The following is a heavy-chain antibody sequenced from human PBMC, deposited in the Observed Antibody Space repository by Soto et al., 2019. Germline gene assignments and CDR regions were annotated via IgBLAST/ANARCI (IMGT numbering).Heavy chain of an antibody. D-gene: IGHD6-19*01. J-gene: IGHJ4*02. CDR3: ARPRLKQWPNPSYY. CDR1: GFTFSDYY. CDR2: ISSSSSYT. Sequence: PGGSLRLSCAASGFTFSDYYMSWIRQAPGKGLEWVSYISSSSSYTNYADSVKGRFTISRDNAKNSLYLQMNSLRAEDTAVYYCARPRLKQWPNPSYYWGQGTLVTVSS. V-gene: IGHV3-11*06.